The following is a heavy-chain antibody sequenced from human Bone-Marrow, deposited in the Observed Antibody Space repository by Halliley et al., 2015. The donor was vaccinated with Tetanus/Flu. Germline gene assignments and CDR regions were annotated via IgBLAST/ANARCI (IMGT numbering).Heavy chain of an antibody. V-gene: IGHV3-23*01. D-gene: IGHD1-26*01. CDR2: ISHNGGFR. CDR3: AKEGGSRQGFDSFDY. CDR1: GFSFSNND. J-gene: IGHJ4*02. Sequence: SGFSFSNNDMDWVRQAPGEGLEWISGISHNGGFRYYADSVRGRFTISRDNSKNTLYLQMNSLRAEDMAVYYCAKEGGSRQGFDSFDYWGPGTLVTVAS.